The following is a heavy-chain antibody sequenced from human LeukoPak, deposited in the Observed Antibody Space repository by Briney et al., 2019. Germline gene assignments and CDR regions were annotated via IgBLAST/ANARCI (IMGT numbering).Heavy chain of an antibody. V-gene: IGHV3-49*04. Sequence: GSLRLSCTASGFTFSDYAMSWVRQAPGKGLEWVGFIRSKAFGGTTEYGASVTGRVTISRDDSKNIAYLQMNSLNTEDSAVYYCTRESSPWDTDYDYMDVWGQGTTVTVSS. CDR2: IRSKAFGGTT. CDR3: TRESSPWDTDYDYMDV. CDR1: GFTFSDYA. D-gene: IGHD4/OR15-4a*01. J-gene: IGHJ6*02.